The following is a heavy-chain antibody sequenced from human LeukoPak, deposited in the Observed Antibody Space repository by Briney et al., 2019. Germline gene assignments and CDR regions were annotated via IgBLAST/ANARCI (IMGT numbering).Heavy chain of an antibody. D-gene: IGHD5-18*01. CDR1: GFTFSSYG. CDR2: ISGSGGST. CDR3: AKAAILGSGDFDY. Sequence: GGTLRLSCAASGFTFSSYGMSWVRQAPGKGLEWVSAISGSGGSTYYADSVKGRFTISRDNSKNTLYLQMNSLRPEDTAVYYCAKAAILGSGDFDYWGQGTLVTVSS. V-gene: IGHV3-23*01. J-gene: IGHJ4*02.